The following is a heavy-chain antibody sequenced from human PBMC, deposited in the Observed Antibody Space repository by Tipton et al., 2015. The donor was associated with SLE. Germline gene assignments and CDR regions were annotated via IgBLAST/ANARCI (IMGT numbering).Heavy chain of an antibody. CDR1: AGSINNGNYY. D-gene: IGHD5-24*01. V-gene: IGHV4-30-4*08. Sequence: TLSLTCTVSAGSINNGNYYWSWIRQHPGKGLEWLAYIYHTGSTYYNPSLKSRLAISVDTSKNQFSLKLSSVTAADTAVYYCVRLELPATKADYWGPGTLVTVSS. CDR2: IYHTGST. CDR3: VRLELPATKADY. J-gene: IGHJ4*02.